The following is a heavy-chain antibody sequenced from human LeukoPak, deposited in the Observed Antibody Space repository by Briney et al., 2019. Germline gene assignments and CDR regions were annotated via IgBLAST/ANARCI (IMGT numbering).Heavy chain of an antibody. D-gene: IGHD3-22*01. CDR1: GFTFSSYS. J-gene: IGHJ4*02. V-gene: IGHV3-48*04. Sequence: GGSLRLSCAASGFTFSSYSMNWVRQAPGKGLEWVSYISSSSSTIYYADSVKGRFTISRDNAKNSLYLQMNSLRAEDTAVYYCARGWGYYYDSSGYHEGYWGQGTLVTVSS. CDR2: ISSSSSTI. CDR3: ARGWGYYYDSSGYHEGY.